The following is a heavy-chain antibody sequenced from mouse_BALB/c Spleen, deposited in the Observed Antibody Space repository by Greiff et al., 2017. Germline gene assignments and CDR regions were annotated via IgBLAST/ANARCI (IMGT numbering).Heavy chain of an antibody. CDR2: IDPENGNT. J-gene: IGHJ3*01. CDR3: ASPTGTWFAY. Sequence: VQLQQSGAELVRPGALVKLSCKASGFNIKDYYMHWVKQRPEQGLEWIGWIDPENGNTIYDPKFQGKASITADTSSNTAYLQLSSLTSEDTAVYYCASPTGTWFAYWGQGTLVTVSA. D-gene: IGHD4-1*02. CDR1: GFNIKDYY. V-gene: IGHV14-1*02.